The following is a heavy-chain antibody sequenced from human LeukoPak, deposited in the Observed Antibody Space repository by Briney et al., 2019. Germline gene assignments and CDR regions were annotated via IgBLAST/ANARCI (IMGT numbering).Heavy chain of an antibody. Sequence: GASVKVSCKASGGTFSSYAISWVRQAPGQGLEWMGGIIPIFGTANYAQKFQGRVTITADESTSTAYMELSSLRSEDTAVYYCVRGAVYSSSQADYWGQGTLVTVSS. V-gene: IGHV1-69*01. D-gene: IGHD6-13*01. J-gene: IGHJ4*02. CDR1: GGTFSSYA. CDR3: VRGAVYSSSQADY. CDR2: IIPIFGTA.